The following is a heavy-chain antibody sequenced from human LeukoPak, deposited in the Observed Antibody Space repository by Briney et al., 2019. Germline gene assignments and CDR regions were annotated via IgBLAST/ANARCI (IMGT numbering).Heavy chain of an antibody. CDR1: GFTFSSCA. D-gene: IGHD3-9*01. V-gene: IGHV3-23*01. CDR2: ISGSGGST. CDR3: ARDGKEVLSDWSPFDY. J-gene: IGHJ4*02. Sequence: GGSLRLSCAASGFTFSSCAMSWVRQAPGKGLEWVSAISGSGGSTYYADSVKGRFTISRDNSKNTLYLQMNSLRAEDTAVYYCARDGKEVLSDWSPFDYWGQGTLVTVSS.